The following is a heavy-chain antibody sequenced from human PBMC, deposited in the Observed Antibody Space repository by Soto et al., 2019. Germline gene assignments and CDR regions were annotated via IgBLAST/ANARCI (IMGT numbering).Heavy chain of an antibody. V-gene: IGHV4-30-4*01. Sequence: SETLSLTCTVSGGSISSGDYYWSWIRQPPGKGLEWIGYIYYSGSTYYNPSLKSRVTISVDTSKNQFSLKLSSVTAADTAVYYCAREGGGMTTVPKGDDWGQGTLVTVSS. CDR2: IYYSGST. D-gene: IGHD4-17*01. J-gene: IGHJ4*02. CDR1: GGSISSGDYY. CDR3: AREGGGMTTVPKGDD.